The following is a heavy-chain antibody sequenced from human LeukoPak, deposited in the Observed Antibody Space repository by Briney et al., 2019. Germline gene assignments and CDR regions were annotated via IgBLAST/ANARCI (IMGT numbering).Heavy chain of an antibody. V-gene: IGHV4-61*02. CDR1: GGSTSSGSYY. CDR2: IYTSGST. J-gene: IGHJ4*02. Sequence: SQTLSLTCTVSGGSTSSGSYYWSWIRQPAGKGLEWIGRIYTSGSTNYNPSLKSRVTISVDTSKNQFSLKLSSVTAADTAVYYCARVSGSYYAEIDYWGQGTLVTVSS. D-gene: IGHD1-26*01. CDR3: ARVSGSYYAEIDY.